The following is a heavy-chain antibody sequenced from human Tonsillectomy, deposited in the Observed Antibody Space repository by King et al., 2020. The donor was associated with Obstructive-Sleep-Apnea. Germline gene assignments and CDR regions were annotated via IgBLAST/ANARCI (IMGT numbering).Heavy chain of an antibody. CDR3: AKGLYDFWSGYYPDYYYYGMDV. Sequence: VQLVESGGGVVQPGRSLRLSCAASGFTFSSYGMHWVRQAPGKGLEWVAVISYDGSNKYYADSVKGRFTISRDNSKNTLYLQMNSLRAEDTAVYYCAKGLYDFWSGYYPDYYYYGMDVWGQGTTVTVSS. D-gene: IGHD3-3*01. J-gene: IGHJ6*02. CDR1: GFTFSSYG. V-gene: IGHV3-30*18. CDR2: ISYDGSNK.